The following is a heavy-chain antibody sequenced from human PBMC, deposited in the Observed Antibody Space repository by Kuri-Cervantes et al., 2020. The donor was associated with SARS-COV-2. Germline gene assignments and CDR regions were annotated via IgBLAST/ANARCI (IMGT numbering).Heavy chain of an antibody. Sequence: GGSLRLSCAASGFTFSSYSMNWVRQAPGKGLEWVSYISSSSSTIYYADSVKGRFTISRDNSKNTLYLQMGSLRAEDMAVYYCARVSYSGYDSTTYFDYWGQGTLVTVSS. J-gene: IGHJ4*02. D-gene: IGHD5-12*01. CDR1: GFTFSSYS. V-gene: IGHV3-48*01. CDR2: ISSSSSTI. CDR3: ARVSYSGYDSTTYFDY.